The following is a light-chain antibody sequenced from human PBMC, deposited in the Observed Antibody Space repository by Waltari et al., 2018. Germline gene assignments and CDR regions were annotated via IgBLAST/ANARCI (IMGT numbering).Light chain of an antibody. CDR3: QQNNNYPWT. V-gene: IGKV1-5*03. CDR2: KSS. J-gene: IGKJ1*01. Sequence: EIQMTQSPSTLSASVGDRVTITCRASESVNSWLVWYQQKPGKAPKLLIYKSSYLKSGVPSRFSGSGSGTEFTLTISSLQPDDFATYYCQQNNNYPWTFGQGTKVDI. CDR1: ESVNSW.